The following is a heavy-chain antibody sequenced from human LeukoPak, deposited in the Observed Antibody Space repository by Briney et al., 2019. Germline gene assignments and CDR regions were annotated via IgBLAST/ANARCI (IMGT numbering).Heavy chain of an antibody. Sequence: GGSQRLSCAASGFTFSSYAMSWVRQAPGKGLEWVSAISGSGGSTYYADSVEGRFTISRDNSKNTLYLQMNSLRAEDTAVYYCAKDPDTAMVPHFDYWGQGTPVTVSS. D-gene: IGHD5-18*01. J-gene: IGHJ4*02. CDR2: ISGSGGST. V-gene: IGHV3-23*01. CDR1: GFTFSSYA. CDR3: AKDPDTAMVPHFDY.